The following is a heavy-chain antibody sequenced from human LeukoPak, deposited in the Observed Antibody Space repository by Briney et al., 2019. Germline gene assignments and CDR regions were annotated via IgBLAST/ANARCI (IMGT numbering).Heavy chain of an antibody. Sequence: SVKVSCKASGGTFSSYAISWVRQAPGQGLEWIGGIIPIFGTANYAQKFQGRVTITADKSTSTAYMELSSLRSEDTAVYYCAREMDYGDFSYYFDYWGQGTLVTVSS. J-gene: IGHJ4*02. CDR1: GGTFSSYA. CDR3: AREMDYGDFSYYFDY. V-gene: IGHV1-69*06. CDR2: IIPIFGTA. D-gene: IGHD4-17*01.